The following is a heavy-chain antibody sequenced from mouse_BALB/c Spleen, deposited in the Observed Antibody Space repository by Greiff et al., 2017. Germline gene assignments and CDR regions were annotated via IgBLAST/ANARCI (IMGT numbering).Heavy chain of an antibody. CDR3: ARSQGNYPYAMDY. V-gene: IGHV1-31*01. CDR2: INPYNGAT. D-gene: IGHD2-1*01. CDR1: GYSFTGYY. J-gene: IGHJ4*01. Sequence: VQLQQSGPELVKPGASVKISCKASGYSFTGYYMHWVKQSHVKSLEWIGRINPYNGATSYNQNFKDKASLTVDKSSSTAYMELHSLTSEDSAVYYCARSQGNYPYAMDYWGQGTSVTVSS.